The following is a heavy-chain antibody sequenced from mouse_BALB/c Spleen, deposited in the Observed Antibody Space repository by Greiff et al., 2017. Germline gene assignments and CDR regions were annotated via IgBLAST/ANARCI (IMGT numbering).Heavy chain of an antibody. CDR1: GYTFTSYW. J-gene: IGHJ2*01. CDR2: IYPGDGDT. D-gene: IGHD2-3*01. V-gene: IGHV1-87*01. Sequence: QVQLQQSGAELARPGASVKLSCKASGYTFTSYWMQWVKQRPGQGLEWIGAIYPGDGDTRYTQKFKGKATLTADKSSSTAYMQLSSLASEDSAVYYCARCDGYYCFDYWGQGTTLTVSS. CDR3: ARCDGYYCFDY.